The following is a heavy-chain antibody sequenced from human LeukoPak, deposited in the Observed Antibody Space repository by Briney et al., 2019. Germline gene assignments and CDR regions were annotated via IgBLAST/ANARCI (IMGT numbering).Heavy chain of an antibody. CDR3: ARREDFWYFDL. CDR1: GGSISTYY. CDR2: IYYTGST. V-gene: IGHV4-59*08. J-gene: IGHJ2*01. Sequence: SETLSLTCTISGGSISTYYWSWIRQPPGKGLEWIGYIYYTGSTNYNPSLKSRVTISVDTSKNHFSLKLISVTAADTAMYYCARREDFWYFDLWGRGPLVTVSS.